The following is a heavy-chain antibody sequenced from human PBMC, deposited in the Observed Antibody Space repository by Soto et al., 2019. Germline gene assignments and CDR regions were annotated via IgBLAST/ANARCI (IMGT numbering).Heavy chain of an antibody. CDR1: GDSVSSNSSA. D-gene: IGHD3-22*01. J-gene: IGHJ4*02. V-gene: IGHV6-1*01. CDR2: TYYRSKWYN. CDR3: ARTTYYYDSSGYYSHFDY. Sequence: SQTRSLTFAISGDSVSSNSSAWNCISQSPSRGLEWLGRTYYRSKWYNDYAVSVKSRITINPDTSKNQFSLQLNSVTPEDTAVYYCARTTYYYDSSGYYSHFDYWGQGTLVTVSS.